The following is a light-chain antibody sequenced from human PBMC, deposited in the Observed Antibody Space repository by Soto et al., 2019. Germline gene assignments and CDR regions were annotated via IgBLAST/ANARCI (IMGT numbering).Light chain of an antibody. Sequence: EIVLTQSPGTLSLSPGERATLSCRAIQSVSSSYLAWYQHKPGQAPRLLIYGASSRATGIPDRFSGSGSGTDFTLTISRLEPEDFAVYYCQQYGSSPLTFGQGTKLEIK. CDR1: QSVSSSY. V-gene: IGKV3-20*01. CDR3: QQYGSSPLT. CDR2: GAS. J-gene: IGKJ2*01.